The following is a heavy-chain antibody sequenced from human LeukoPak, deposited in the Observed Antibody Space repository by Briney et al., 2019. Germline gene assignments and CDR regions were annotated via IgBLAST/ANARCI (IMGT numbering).Heavy chain of an antibody. V-gene: IGHV3-23*01. CDR2: ISGGGST. CDR3: AKEGGYYKRSVYYGDFLY. Sequence: GGSLRLSCAASGFTFSNHNMYWVRRAPGKGLEWVSTISGGGSTYFADSVKGRFTISGDNSKKTLFLQMNSLRAEDTAVYYCAKEGGYYKRSVYYGDFLYWGQGTLVTVSS. CDR1: GFTFSNHN. J-gene: IGHJ4*02. D-gene: IGHD3-9*01.